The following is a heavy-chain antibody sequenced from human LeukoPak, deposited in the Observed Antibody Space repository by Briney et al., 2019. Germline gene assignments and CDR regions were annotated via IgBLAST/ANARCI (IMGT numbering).Heavy chain of an antibody. Sequence: SETLSLTCTVSGGSISTYYWSWIRQSPGKGLEWIGYIYYTGSTNYNPPLKSRVTISVDTSKNQFSLKLSSVTAADTAVYYCARDSGLDVWGQGTTVTVSS. J-gene: IGHJ6*02. V-gene: IGHV4-59*01. CDR1: GGSISTYY. CDR3: ARDSGLDV. D-gene: IGHD3-10*01. CDR2: IYYTGST.